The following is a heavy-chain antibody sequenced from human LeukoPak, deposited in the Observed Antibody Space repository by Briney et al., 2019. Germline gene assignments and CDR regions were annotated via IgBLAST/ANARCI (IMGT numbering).Heavy chain of an antibody. CDR3: ARGYSYGIDAFHI. CDR1: GFTFSNFA. J-gene: IGHJ3*02. CDR2: ITSSHYI. Sequence: GGSLRLSCAASGFTFSNFAMNWVRQAPGKGLEWVSSITSSHYIYYADSVRGRFTISRDNPKNSLHLQMNSLRAEDTAVYYCARGYSYGIDAFHIWGQGTMVTVSS. D-gene: IGHD5-18*01. V-gene: IGHV3-21*01.